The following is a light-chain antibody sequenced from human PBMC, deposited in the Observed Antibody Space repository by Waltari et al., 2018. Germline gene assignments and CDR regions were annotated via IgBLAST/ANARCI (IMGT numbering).Light chain of an antibody. Sequence: QSALTQPASVSGSPGQSITISCTGTSSYVGNYNLVSWYQQNPGKAPKVMIYDDNRRPSGVSDRFSGSKSGNTASLTISGVQAEDEADYYCCSYAGSYTWVFGGGTKLTVL. CDR2: DDN. V-gene: IGLV2-23*01. CDR3: CSYAGSYTWV. CDR1: SSYVGNYNL. J-gene: IGLJ3*02.